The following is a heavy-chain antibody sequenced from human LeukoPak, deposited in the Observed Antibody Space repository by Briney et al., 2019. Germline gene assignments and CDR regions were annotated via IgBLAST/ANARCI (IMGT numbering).Heavy chain of an antibody. CDR1: GGSFSGYY. Sequence: SETLSLTCAVYGGSFSGYYWSWIRQPPGKGLEWIGEINHSGSTNYNPSLKSRVTISVDTSKNQFSLKLGSVTAADTAVYYCASKYYDFWSGYQRGYFDYWGQGTLVTVSS. D-gene: IGHD3-3*01. CDR3: ASKYYDFWSGYQRGYFDY. V-gene: IGHV4-34*01. CDR2: INHSGST. J-gene: IGHJ4*02.